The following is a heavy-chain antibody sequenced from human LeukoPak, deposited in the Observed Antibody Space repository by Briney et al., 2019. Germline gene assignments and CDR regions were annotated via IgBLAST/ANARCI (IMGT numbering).Heavy chain of an antibody. CDR3: AKNQEDDYSDSPQDY. J-gene: IGHJ4*02. Sequence: GGSLRLSCAASGFTFSSYGVHWVRQAPGKGLEWVAIISHDGSKKYYADSVKGRFTISRDDSKNTLYLQMNGLRAEDRAVYYCAKNQEDDYSDSPQDYWGQGTLVTVSS. CDR1: GFTFSSYG. CDR2: ISHDGSKK. V-gene: IGHV3-30*18. D-gene: IGHD4-11*01.